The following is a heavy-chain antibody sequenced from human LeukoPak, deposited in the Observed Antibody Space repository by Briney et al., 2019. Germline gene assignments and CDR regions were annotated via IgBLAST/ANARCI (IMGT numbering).Heavy chain of an antibody. CDR1: GGAISSFY. Sequence: SETLSLTCSVSGGAISSFYWIWIRQTPGKGLEWIGCIQYSGSTEYNPSLESRVTISVDTSKNQFSLKLTSVTAADTAVYYCARDRHRGSGSYPHNWFDPWGQGTLVTVSS. D-gene: IGHD3-10*01. J-gene: IGHJ5*02. CDR3: ARDRHRGSGSYPHNWFDP. CDR2: IQYSGST. V-gene: IGHV4-59*13.